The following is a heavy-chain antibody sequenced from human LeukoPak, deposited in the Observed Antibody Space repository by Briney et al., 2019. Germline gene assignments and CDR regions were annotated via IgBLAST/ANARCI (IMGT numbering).Heavy chain of an antibody. CDR1: GGPIRSGDHH. CDR2: LDESGRP. CDR3: ARDLGGYPFFMDV. J-gene: IGHJ6*03. D-gene: IGHD2-15*01. V-gene: IGHV4-39*07. Sequence: SETLSLTCSVSGGPIRSGDHHWAWVRQPPGKGLEFIGSLDESGRPYYNRPLKSRVSISGDTSGKQFSLNLTSVTAADTAVYFCARDLGGYPFFMDVWGRGTTVIVSS.